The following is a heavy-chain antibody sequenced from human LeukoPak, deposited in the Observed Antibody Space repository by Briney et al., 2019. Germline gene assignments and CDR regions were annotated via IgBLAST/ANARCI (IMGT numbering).Heavy chain of an antibody. Sequence: PGGSLRLLCAASGFPFSSYWMHWVRQAPGKGLMWVSSINSDGSITNYADSVKGQFTISRDNAKNTLYLQMDSLRAEDTAVYYCARVRATFSPHFDNWGQGTLVTVSS. J-gene: IGHJ4*02. V-gene: IGHV3-74*01. CDR2: INSDGSIT. D-gene: IGHD5-12*01. CDR1: GFPFSSYW. CDR3: ARVRATFSPHFDN.